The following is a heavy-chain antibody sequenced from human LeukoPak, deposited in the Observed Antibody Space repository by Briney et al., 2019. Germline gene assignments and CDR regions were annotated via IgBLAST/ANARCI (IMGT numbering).Heavy chain of an antibody. V-gene: IGHV1-69*05. CDR3: TQNFYGDGVDY. CDR2: IIPIFGTA. D-gene: IGHD2/OR15-2a*01. J-gene: IGHJ4*02. Sequence: ASVKVSCTASGGTFNSYAISWVRQAPGQGLEWMGRIIPIFGTANYAQKFQGRVTITTDESTSTAYMELSSLRSEDTAVYYCTQNFYGDGVDYWGQGTLVTVSS. CDR1: GGTFNSYA.